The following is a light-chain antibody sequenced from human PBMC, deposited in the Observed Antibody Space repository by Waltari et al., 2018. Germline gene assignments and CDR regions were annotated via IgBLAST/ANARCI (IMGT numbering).Light chain of an antibody. CDR2: KAS. CDR1: QSIRNW. V-gene: IGKV1-5*03. J-gene: IGKJ4*01. CDR3: QQYNSYSLLT. Sequence: DIQMTQSPSTLSASVGDRVTITCRASQSIRNWLAWYQQKPGKATTLLIYKASTLESGVPARCSGSGSGTEFTLTISSLQPDDFATDYCQQYNSYSLLTFGGGTKVEIK.